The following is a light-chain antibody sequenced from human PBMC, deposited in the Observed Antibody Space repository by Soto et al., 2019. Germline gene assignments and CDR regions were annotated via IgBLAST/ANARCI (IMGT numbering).Light chain of an antibody. Sequence: QPASVSGSPGQSITISCTGTSSDVGRYNYVSWCQQHPGKAPKLIIYDVSNRPSGVSNRFSGSKSGNTASLTISGLQAEDEADYYCSSYTSSSTVVFGGGTKLTVL. V-gene: IGLV2-14*01. J-gene: IGLJ2*01. CDR1: SSDVGRYNY. CDR2: DVS. CDR3: SSYTSSSTVV.